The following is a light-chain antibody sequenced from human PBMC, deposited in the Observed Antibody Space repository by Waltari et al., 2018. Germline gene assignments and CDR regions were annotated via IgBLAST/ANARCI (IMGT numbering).Light chain of an antibody. J-gene: IGKJ4*01. CDR3: QQYDNLPLT. CDR1: QDITIF. Sequence: IRMTQSPSSLSASVGDTVTLTCQASQDITIFLNWYQQKPGKAPNLLIYDASKLEGGVPSRISGSGSGTVFTFTIGDLQPEDVATYFCQQYDNLPLTFGGGTKVEIK. CDR2: DAS. V-gene: IGKV1-33*01.